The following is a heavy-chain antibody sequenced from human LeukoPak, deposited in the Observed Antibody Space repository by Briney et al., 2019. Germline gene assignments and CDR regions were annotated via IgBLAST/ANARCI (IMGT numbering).Heavy chain of an antibody. J-gene: IGHJ4*02. CDR2: IYYSGST. D-gene: IGHD3-16*02. CDR3: ARHESYVWGSYRSSFDY. Sequence: SETLSLTCTVSGGSISSYYWSWIRQPPGKGLEWIGYIYYSGSTNYNPPLKSRVTISVDTSKNQFSLKLSSVTAADTAVYYCARHESYVWGSYRSSFDYWGQGTLVTVSS. V-gene: IGHV4-59*01. CDR1: GGSISSYY.